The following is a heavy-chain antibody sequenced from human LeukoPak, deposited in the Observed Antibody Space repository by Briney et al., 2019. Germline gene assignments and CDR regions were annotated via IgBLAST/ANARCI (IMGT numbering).Heavy chain of an antibody. D-gene: IGHD3-3*01. J-gene: IGHJ5*02. CDR2: ISSSGTS. CDR3: ARVFRGAVTSNWFDP. V-gene: IGHV4-59*01. CDR1: GGSISSYY. Sequence: SETLSLTCTVSGGSISSYYWSWIRQPPGKGLEWIGFISSSGTSHYSPSLESRVTFSLDTSKSQFSLSLKSVTAADTAVYYCARVFRGAVTSNWFDPWGQGILVTVSS.